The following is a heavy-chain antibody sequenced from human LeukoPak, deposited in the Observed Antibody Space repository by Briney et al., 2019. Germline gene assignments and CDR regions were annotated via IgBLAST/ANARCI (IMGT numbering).Heavy chain of an antibody. Sequence: KTGGSLRLSCAASGFTFSDYYMTWTRQAPGQGLEWISYVSGSDENKYYAGSVRGRFAISRDNAEKSLFLQMSNVRAEDTAVYYCARAGLGGHYIDYWGQGTLVTVSS. CDR1: GFTFSDYY. CDR3: ARAGLGGHYIDY. CDR2: VSGSDENK. V-gene: IGHV3-11*01. J-gene: IGHJ4*02. D-gene: IGHD2-15*01.